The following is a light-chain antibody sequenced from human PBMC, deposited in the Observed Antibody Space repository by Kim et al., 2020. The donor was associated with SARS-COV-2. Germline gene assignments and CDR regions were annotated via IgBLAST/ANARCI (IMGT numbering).Light chain of an antibody. CDR3: QSYDTRNHVV. CDR1: SGSIASNY. V-gene: IGLV6-57*02. CDR2: EDN. Sequence: KTVTISSHGSSGSIASNYVQWYQQRPGSAPTTVIYEDNQRPSGVPDRFSGSIDSSSNSASLTISGLKTEDEADYYCQSYDTRNHVVFGGGTQLTVL. J-gene: IGLJ2*01.